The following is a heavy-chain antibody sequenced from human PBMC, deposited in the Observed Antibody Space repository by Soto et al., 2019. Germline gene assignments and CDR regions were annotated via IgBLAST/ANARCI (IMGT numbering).Heavy chain of an antibody. CDR3: ARETGLRSSGWSYYFDF. V-gene: IGHV3-48*02. J-gene: IGHJ4*02. CDR1: GFTLSSYS. CDR2: ISGSGGTI. Sequence: EVQLVELGGGMVQPGGSLRVSCAASGFTLSSYSMHWVRQAPGKGLEWVSYISGSGGTIYYADSVKGRFTISRDDAKNSLSVQMNSLRDEDTAVYFCARETGLRSSGWSYYFDFWGQGTRVTVSS. D-gene: IGHD6-19*01.